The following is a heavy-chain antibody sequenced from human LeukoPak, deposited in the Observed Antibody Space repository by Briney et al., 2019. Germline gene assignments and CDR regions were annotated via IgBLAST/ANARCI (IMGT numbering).Heavy chain of an antibody. CDR3: ARSRVELLWFGELGYFDY. J-gene: IGHJ4*02. CDR2: IYPGDSDT. D-gene: IGHD3-10*01. V-gene: IGHV5-51*01. CDR1: GYSFTSYW. Sequence: GESLKISCKGSGYSFTSYWIGWVRQMPGKGLEWMGIIYPGDSDTRYSPSFQGQVTISADKSISTAYLQWSSLKASDTAMYHCARSRVELLWFGELGYFDYWGQGTLVTVSS.